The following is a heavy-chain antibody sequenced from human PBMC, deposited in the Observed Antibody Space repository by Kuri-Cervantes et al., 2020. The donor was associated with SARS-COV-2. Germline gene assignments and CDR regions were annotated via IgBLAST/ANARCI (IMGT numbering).Heavy chain of an antibody. CDR2: IYTSGST. Sequence: SETLSLTCTVSGGSISSGSYYWSWIRQLAGKGLEWIGRIYTSGSTNYNPSLKSRVTISVDTSKNQFSLKLSSVTAADTAVYYCAGGTRRYYDFWSGYFSPALDHWGQGTLVTVSS. CDR1: GGSISSGSYY. V-gene: IGHV4-61*02. CDR3: AGGTRRYYDFWSGYFSPALDH. J-gene: IGHJ4*02. D-gene: IGHD3-3*01.